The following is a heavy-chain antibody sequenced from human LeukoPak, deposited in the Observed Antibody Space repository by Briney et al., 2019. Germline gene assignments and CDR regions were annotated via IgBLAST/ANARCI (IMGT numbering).Heavy chain of an antibody. V-gene: IGHV5-10-1*01. CDR2: INPSDSYT. CDR3: ARGLGWLDP. Sequence: GESLKISCQGSGYTFSNNWITWVRQTPGKGREWMGKINPSDSYTDYNPPFQGHVTISADKSTSTAYLQWSSLKASDTAIYYCARGLGWLDPWGQGTLVTVSS. J-gene: IGHJ5*02. CDR1: GYTFSNNW.